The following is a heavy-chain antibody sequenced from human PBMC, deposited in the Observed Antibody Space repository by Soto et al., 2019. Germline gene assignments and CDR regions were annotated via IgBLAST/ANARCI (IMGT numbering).Heavy chain of an antibody. J-gene: IGHJ3*02. CDR3: ARAPHDYGDYPAEQHDAFDI. V-gene: IGHV1-8*01. Sequence: QVQLVQSGAEVKKPGASVKVSCKASGYTFTSYDINWVRQATGQGLEWMGWMNPNSGNTGYAQKFQGRVTMTRNTSISTAYMELSSLRSEDTAVYYCARAPHDYGDYPAEQHDAFDIWGQGTMVTVSS. D-gene: IGHD4-17*01. CDR2: MNPNSGNT. CDR1: GYTFTSYD.